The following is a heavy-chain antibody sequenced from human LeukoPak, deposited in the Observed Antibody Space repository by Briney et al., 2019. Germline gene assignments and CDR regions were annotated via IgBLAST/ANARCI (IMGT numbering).Heavy chain of an antibody. Sequence: ASVKVSCKASGYTFTSYYMHWVRQAPGQGLEWMGIINPSGGSTSYAQKFQGRVTMTRDTSTSTVYMELSSLRFEDTAVYYCARVPPQDYHIDYWGQGTLVTVSS. CDR2: INPSGGST. CDR1: GYTFTSYY. J-gene: IGHJ4*02. D-gene: IGHD4-11*01. CDR3: ARVPPQDYHIDY. V-gene: IGHV1-46*01.